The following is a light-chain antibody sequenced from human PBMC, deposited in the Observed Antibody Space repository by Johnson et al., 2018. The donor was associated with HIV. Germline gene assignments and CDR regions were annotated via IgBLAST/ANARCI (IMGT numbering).Light chain of an antibody. J-gene: IGLJ1*01. Sequence: QSALTQPPSMSAAPGQKVTISCSGSSSNIGNNYVSWYQQLPGTAPKLLIYDNNKRPSGIPDRFSGSKSGTSATLGITGLQTGDEADYYCRTWDSSLSARYVFGTGTKVTVL. CDR1: SSNIGNNY. CDR2: DNN. CDR3: RTWDSSLSARYV. V-gene: IGLV1-51*01.